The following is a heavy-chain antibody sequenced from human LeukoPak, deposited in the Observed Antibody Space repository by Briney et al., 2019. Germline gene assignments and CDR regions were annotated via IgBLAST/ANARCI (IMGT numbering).Heavy chain of an antibody. CDR2: ISAYNGNT. CDR1: GYTFTSYG. Sequence: GASVKVSCKASGYTFTSYGISWVRQAPGQGLEWMGWISAYNGNTNYAQKLQGRVTMTTDTSTSTAYMELRSLRSDDTAAYYCARTPMITFGGVPFDYWGQGTLVTVSS. V-gene: IGHV1-18*01. CDR3: ARTPMITFGGVPFDY. J-gene: IGHJ4*02. D-gene: IGHD3-16*01.